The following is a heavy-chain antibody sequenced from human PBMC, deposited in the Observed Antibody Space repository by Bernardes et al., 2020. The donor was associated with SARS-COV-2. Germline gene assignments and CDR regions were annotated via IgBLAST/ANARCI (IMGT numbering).Heavy chain of an antibody. CDR3: ARDNWTPDY. D-gene: IGHD1-20*01. J-gene: IGHJ4*02. Sequence: SESLSLTCAVSGYSISSDYYWGFIQQPPGRTLEWTGSIYRSRQTYYNPSLKSRVTISVDMSKNQLSLKLTSVTAADTAVYYCARDNWTPDYGGQGSLFTVSS. CDR2: IYRSRQT. V-gene: IGHV4-38-2*02. CDR1: GYSISSDYY.